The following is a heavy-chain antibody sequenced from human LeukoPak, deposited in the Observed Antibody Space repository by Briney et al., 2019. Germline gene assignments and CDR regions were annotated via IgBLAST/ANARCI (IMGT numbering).Heavy chain of an antibody. CDR1: GGSISSYY. CDR2: IYYSGST. Sequence: PSETLSLTCTVSGGSISSYYWSWVRQPPGKGLEWIGYIYYSGSTNYNPSLKSRVTISVDTSKNQFSLKLSSVTAADTGVYYCARVAVPADQWCWFGPWGQGTLVTVSS. J-gene: IGHJ5*02. D-gene: IGHD2-2*01. V-gene: IGHV4-59*01. CDR3: ARVAVPADQWCWFGP.